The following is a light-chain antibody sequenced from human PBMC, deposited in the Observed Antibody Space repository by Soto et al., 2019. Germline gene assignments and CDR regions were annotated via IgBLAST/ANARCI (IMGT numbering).Light chain of an antibody. CDR3: QTWGTGIWV. CDR2: LNSDGSH. J-gene: IGLJ3*02. Sequence: QSVLTQSPSASASLGASVKLTCTLSSGHSSYAIAWHQQQPEKGPRYLMKLNSDGSHSKVDGIPDRFSGSSSGAERYLTISSLQSEDEADYYCQTWGTGIWVFGGGTKVTVL. CDR1: SGHSSYA. V-gene: IGLV4-69*01.